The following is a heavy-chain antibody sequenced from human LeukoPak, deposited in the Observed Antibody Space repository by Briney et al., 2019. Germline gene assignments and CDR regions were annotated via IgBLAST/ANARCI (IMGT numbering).Heavy chain of an antibody. CDR1: DGSISSGGYY. CDR2: IYYSGST. J-gene: IGHJ3*02. CDR3: ARSQLITMIVEPDAFDI. D-gene: IGHD3-22*01. V-gene: IGHV4-31*03. Sequence: PSETLSLTCTVSDGSISSGGYYWSWIRQHPGKGLEWIGYIYYSGSTYYNPSLKSRVTISVDTSKNQFSLKLSSVTAADTAVYYCARSQLITMIVEPDAFDIWGQGTMVTVSS.